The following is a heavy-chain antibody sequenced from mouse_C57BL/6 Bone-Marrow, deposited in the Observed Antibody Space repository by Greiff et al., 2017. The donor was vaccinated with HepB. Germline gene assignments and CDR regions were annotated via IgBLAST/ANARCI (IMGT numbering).Heavy chain of an antibody. CDR3: ARSPVYYGSSYWYFDV. Sequence: QVQLQQSGAELVRPGPSVKVSCKASGYAFTNYLIEWVKQRPGQGLEWIGVINPGSGGTNYNEKFKGKATLTADKSSSTAYMQLSSLTSEDSAVYFCARSPVYYGSSYWYFDVWGTGTTVTVSS. CDR2: INPGSGGT. D-gene: IGHD1-1*01. CDR1: GYAFTNYL. J-gene: IGHJ1*03. V-gene: IGHV1-54*01.